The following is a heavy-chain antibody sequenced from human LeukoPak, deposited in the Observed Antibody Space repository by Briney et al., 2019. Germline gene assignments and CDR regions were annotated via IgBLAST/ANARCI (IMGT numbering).Heavy chain of an antibody. CDR2: IYYSGST. CDR3: ARHGSGYSPFGV. CDR1: GGSISSYY. Sequence: SETLSLTCTVSGGSISSYYWSWIRQPPGKGLEWIGYIYYSGSTNYNPSLKSRVTISVDTSKNQFSLKLSSVTAADTAVYYCARHGSGYSPFGVWGQGTLVTVSS. D-gene: IGHD3-22*01. J-gene: IGHJ4*02. V-gene: IGHV4-59*08.